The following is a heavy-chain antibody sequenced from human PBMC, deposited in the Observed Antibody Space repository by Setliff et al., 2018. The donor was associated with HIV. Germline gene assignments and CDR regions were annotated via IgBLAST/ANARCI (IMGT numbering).Heavy chain of an antibody. Sequence: PSETLSLTCTVSGGSVSTAGHYWGWIRQAPGKGLEWIGYISYSGSPYYSPSLKSRLNLSVDTSKNQLLLKLISVTAADPGVYYCASSVGFRDFWGQGTLVTVSS. CDR2: ISYSGSP. V-gene: IGHV4-31*03. J-gene: IGHJ4*02. CDR1: GGSVSTAGHY. CDR3: ASSVGFRDF. D-gene: IGHD2-2*03.